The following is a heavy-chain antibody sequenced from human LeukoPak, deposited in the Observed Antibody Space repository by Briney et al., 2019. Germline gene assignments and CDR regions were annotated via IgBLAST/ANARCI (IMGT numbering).Heavy chain of an antibody. J-gene: IGHJ6*02. CDR2: ISYDGSNK. V-gene: IGHV3-30*18. CDR3: AKGRREDSLMEYYYCGMDV. CDR1: GFTFSSYG. Sequence: GGSLRLSCAASGFTFSSYGMHWVRQAPGKGLEWVAVISYDGSNKYYADSVKGRFTISRDNSKNTLYLQMNSLRAEDTAVYYCAKGRREDSLMEYYYCGMDVWGQGTTVTVSS. D-gene: IGHD2-15*01.